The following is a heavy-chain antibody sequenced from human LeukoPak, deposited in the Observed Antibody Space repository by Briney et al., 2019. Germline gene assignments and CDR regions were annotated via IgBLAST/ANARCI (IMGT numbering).Heavy chain of an antibody. Sequence: PSETLSLTCTVSGGSISSYYWSWIRQPAGKGLEWIGRIYTSGSTNYNPSLKSRVTMSVDTSKNQFSLKLSSVTAADTAVYYCARDSPLHGYNPMNSDYWGQGTLVTVSS. CDR2: IYTSGST. CDR1: GGSISSYY. D-gene: IGHD5-24*01. CDR3: ARDSPLHGYNPMNSDY. V-gene: IGHV4-4*07. J-gene: IGHJ4*02.